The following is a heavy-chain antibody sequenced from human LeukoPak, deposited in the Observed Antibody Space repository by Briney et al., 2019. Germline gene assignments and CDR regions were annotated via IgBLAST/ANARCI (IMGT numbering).Heavy chain of an antibody. CDR3: AKVGRGLRYFDWLSIYYYYYYMDV. CDR1: GFTFSSYG. Sequence: GGSLRLSCAASGFTFSSYGMHWVRQAPGKGLEWVAFIRYDGSNKYYADSVKGRFTISRDNSKDTLYLQMNSLRAEDTAVYYCAKVGRGLRYFDWLSIYYYYYYMDVWGKGTTVTFSS. D-gene: IGHD3-9*01. V-gene: IGHV3-30*02. J-gene: IGHJ6*03. CDR2: IRYDGSNK.